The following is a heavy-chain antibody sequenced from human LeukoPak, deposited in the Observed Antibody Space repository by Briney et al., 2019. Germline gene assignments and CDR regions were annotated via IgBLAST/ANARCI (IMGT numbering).Heavy chain of an antibody. D-gene: IGHD1-26*01. J-gene: IGHJ4*02. CDR3: ARDSGSYSYFDY. CDR1: GGSISSSSYN. Sequence: SETLSLTCTVSGGSISSSSYNWGWIRQPPGKGLEWIGQIYYIGSTRYNPSLKSRVTISVDTSKNQFSLKLSSVTAADTAVYYCARDSGSYSYFDYWGQGALVTVSS. V-gene: IGHV4-61*01. CDR2: IYYIGST.